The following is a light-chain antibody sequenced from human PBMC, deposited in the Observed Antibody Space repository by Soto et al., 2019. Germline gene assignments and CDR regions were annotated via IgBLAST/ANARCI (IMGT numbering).Light chain of an antibody. CDR3: HQYDNWPKT. CDR1: QSVSSN. Sequence: EIVMTHSLATLSVCPWERATLSCRASQSVSSNLAWYQQKPGQAPRLLIYGASTRATGIPARFSGSGSGTEFTLTISSLQSEDFAVYYCHQYDNWPKTFGQGTRLEIK. V-gene: IGKV3-15*01. CDR2: GAS. J-gene: IGKJ5*01.